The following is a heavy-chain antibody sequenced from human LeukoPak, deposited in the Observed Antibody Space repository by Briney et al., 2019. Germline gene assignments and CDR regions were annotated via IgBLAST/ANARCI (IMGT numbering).Heavy chain of an antibody. CDR2: IYTSGST. CDR3: ARENYYDSSGYSEGMDV. D-gene: IGHD3-22*01. CDR1: GGSISSYY. J-gene: IGHJ6*02. V-gene: IGHV4-4*07. Sequence: ASETLSLTCTVSGGSISSYYWSWIRQPAGKGLEWIGRIYTSGSTNYNPSLKSRVTMSVDTSKNQFSLRLRSVTAADTAVYYCARENYYDSSGYSEGMDVWGQGTTVTVS.